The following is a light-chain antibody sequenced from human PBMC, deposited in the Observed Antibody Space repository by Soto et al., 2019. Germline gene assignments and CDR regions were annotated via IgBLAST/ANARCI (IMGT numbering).Light chain of an antibody. CDR3: QVWEIRSDHV. CDR1: NIGSKT. Sequence: SYELAQPPSVSVAPGQTARISCGGNNIGSKTVHWYQQRPGQAPVLILYDDSDRPSGIPERFSGSNSGNTATLTISRVEAGDEADYYCQVWEIRSDHVFGTGTKLTVL. J-gene: IGLJ1*01. V-gene: IGLV3-21*02. CDR2: DDS.